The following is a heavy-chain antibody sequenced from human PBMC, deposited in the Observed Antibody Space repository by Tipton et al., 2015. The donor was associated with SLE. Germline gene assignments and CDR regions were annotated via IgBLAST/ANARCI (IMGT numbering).Heavy chain of an antibody. CDR3: ARSYYGSRHYYTHADH. CDR2: ISPYNGNT. D-gene: IGHD3-10*01. V-gene: IGHV1-18*04. Sequence: QSGAEVKKPGASVKVSCKASGYTFTGYFMHWVRQAPGQGLEWMGWISPYNGNTDSAQNLQGRVTMTADTSTTTAYMELRSLRSDDTAVYYCARSYYGSRHYYTHADHWGQGTQVTVSS. J-gene: IGHJ4*02. CDR1: GYTFTGYF.